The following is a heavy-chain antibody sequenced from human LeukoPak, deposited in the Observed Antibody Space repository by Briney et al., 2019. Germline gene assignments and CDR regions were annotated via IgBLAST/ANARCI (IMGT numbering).Heavy chain of an antibody. V-gene: IGHV4-31*03. CDR1: GGSISSGGYY. J-gene: IGHJ4*02. CDR3: ARGPQALYCSGGSCNALWFDY. Sequence: PSQTLSLTCTVSGGSISSGGYYWSWIRQHPGKGLEWIGYIYYSGSTYYNPSLKSRVTISVDTSKNQFSLKLSSVTAADTAVYYCARGPQALYCSGGSCNALWFDYWGQGTLVTVSS. D-gene: IGHD2-15*01. CDR2: IYYSGST.